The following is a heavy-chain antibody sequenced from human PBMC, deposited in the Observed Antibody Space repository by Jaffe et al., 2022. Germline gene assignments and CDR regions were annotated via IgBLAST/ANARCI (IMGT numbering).Heavy chain of an antibody. CDR3: AREVGYYYGSGSYLSIYWYFDL. Sequence: QVQLQESGPGLVKPSQTLSLTCTVSGGSISSGSYYWSWIRQPAGKGLEWIGRIYTSGSTNYNPSLKSRVTISVDTSKNQFSLKLSSVTAADTAVYYCAREVGYYYGSGSYLSIYWYFDLWGRGTLVTVSS. D-gene: IGHD3-10*01. CDR2: IYTSGST. J-gene: IGHJ2*01. CDR1: GGSISSGSYY. V-gene: IGHV4-61*02.